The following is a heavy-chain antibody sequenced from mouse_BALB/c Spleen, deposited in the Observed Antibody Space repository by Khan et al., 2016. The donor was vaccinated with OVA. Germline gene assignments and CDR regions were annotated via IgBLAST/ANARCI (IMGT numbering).Heavy chain of an antibody. D-gene: IGHD2-14*01. CDR2: INPSNGGT. V-gene: IGHV1S81*02. J-gene: IGHJ3*01. Sequence: VQLQESGAELVKPGASVKLSCKASGYTFTSYYMYWVKQRPGQGLEWIGEINPSNGGTNFNEKFKSKATLTVDKSSSTAYMQLSSLTSEDSAVYYCTRSEYDRAGFAYWGQGTLVTVSA. CDR3: TRSEYDRAGFAY. CDR1: GYTFTSYY.